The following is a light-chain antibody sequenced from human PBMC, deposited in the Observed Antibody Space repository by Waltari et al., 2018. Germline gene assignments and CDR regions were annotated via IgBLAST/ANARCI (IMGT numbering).Light chain of an antibody. V-gene: IGKV4-1*01. CDR3: QQYYTTPLT. J-gene: IGKJ4*01. CDR2: WAS. Sequence: DIVMTQSPDSLAVSLGERATINCKSSQSVLYRSNNKSYLAWYQQKPGQPPKLLIYWASTRESGVPDRFSGSGSGTDFTLTISSLQAEDVAVYYCQQYYTTPLTFGGGTMVEIK. CDR1: QSVLYRSNNKSY.